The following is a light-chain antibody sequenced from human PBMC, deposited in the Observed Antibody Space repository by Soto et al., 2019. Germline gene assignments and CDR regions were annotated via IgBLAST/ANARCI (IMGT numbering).Light chain of an antibody. CDR2: DAA. CDR3: QQRSYSTPWT. J-gene: IGKJ1*01. V-gene: IGKV3-11*01. CDR1: HSDSSY. Sequence: TFLSPSPATLSLSPGRTTPSSCSAIHSDSSYLAWYQQKPGQAPRLLIYDAANRATGIPARFSGSGSGTDFTLTISSREPADFAATYCQQRSYSTPWTFGQGTKVDIK.